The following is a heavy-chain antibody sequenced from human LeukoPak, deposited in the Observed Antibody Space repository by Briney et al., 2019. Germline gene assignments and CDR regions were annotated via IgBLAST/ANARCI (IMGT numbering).Heavy chain of an antibody. CDR1: GGSISSSSYY. Sequence: SETLSLTCTVSGGSISSSSYYWGWIRQPPGKGLEWIGSIYYSGSTYYNPSLKSRVTISVDTPKNQFSLKLSSVTAADTAVYYCARSSGTGTFSYWGQGTLVTVSS. V-gene: IGHV4-39*01. D-gene: IGHD6-25*01. J-gene: IGHJ4*02. CDR3: ARSSGTGTFSY. CDR2: IYYSGST.